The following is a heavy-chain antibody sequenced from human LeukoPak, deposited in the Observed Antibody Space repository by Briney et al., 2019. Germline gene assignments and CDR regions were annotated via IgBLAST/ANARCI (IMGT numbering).Heavy chain of an antibody. CDR3: ARGMGRSWSLDN. Sequence: GGSLRLSCAASGLTVANDYMCWVRQAPGKGLEWVSVVYPSGTTYYADSVKGRFTISRDNSKNTLCLQMNSLRAEDTAVYYCARGMGRSWSLDNWGQGTLVAVSS. J-gene: IGHJ4*02. D-gene: IGHD6-13*01. CDR2: VYPSGTT. V-gene: IGHV3-53*01. CDR1: GLTVANDY.